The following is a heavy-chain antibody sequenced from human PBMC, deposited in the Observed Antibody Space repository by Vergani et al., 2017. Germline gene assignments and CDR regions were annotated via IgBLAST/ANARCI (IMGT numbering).Heavy chain of an antibody. D-gene: IGHD2-21*01. Sequence: QLQLQESGPGLVKPSETLSLTCTVSGGSISSSSYYWGWIRQPPGKGLEWIGSIYYSGSTNYNPSLKSRVTISVDTSKNQFSLKLSSVTAADTAVYYCARGRVWSWTIARCFDPWGQGTLVTVSS. V-gene: IGHV4-39*07. CDR3: ARGRVWSWTIARCFDP. CDR1: GGSISSSSYY. J-gene: IGHJ5*02. CDR2: IYYSGST.